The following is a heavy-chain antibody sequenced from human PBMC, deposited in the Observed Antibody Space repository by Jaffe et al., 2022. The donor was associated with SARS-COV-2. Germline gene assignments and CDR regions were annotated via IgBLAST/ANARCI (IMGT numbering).Heavy chain of an antibody. J-gene: IGHJ6*02. CDR3: TRRADIVVVAPSGMDV. Sequence: EVQLVESGGGLVQPGGSLKLSCAASGFTFSGSAMHWVRQASGKGLEWVGRIRSKANSYATAYAASVKGRFTISRDDSKNTAYLQMNSLKTEDTAVYYCTRRADIVVVAPSGMDVWGQGTTVTVSS. CDR2: IRSKANSYAT. V-gene: IGHV3-73*01. CDR1: GFTFSGSA. D-gene: IGHD2-15*01.